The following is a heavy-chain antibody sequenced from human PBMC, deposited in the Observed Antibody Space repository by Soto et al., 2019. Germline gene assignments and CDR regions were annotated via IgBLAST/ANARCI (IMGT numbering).Heavy chain of an antibody. CDR2: IWYDGSNK. CDR3: ASEATRYSSSSEGMDV. CDR1: GFTFSSYG. V-gene: IGHV3-33*01. D-gene: IGHD6-6*01. J-gene: IGHJ6*02. Sequence: QVQLVESGGGVVQPGRSLRLSCAASGFTFSSYGMHWVRQAPGKRLEWVAVIWYDGSNKYYADSVKGRFTISRDNSKNTLYLQMNCLRAEDTAVYYCASEATRYSSSSEGMDVWGQGTTVTVSS.